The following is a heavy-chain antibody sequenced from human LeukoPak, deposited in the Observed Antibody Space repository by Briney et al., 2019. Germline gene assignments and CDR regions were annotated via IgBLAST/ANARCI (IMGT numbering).Heavy chain of an antibody. V-gene: IGHV3-48*03. CDR1: GFTFSSYE. J-gene: IGHJ4*02. D-gene: IGHD5-24*01. CDR3: ARKGYNSMADY. Sequence: GSLRLSCAASGFTFSSYEMNWVRQAPGKGLEWVSYISSSGSTIYYADSVKGRFTISRDNAKNSLYLQMNSLRAEDTAVYYCARKGYNSMADYWGQGTLVTVSS. CDR2: ISSSGSTI.